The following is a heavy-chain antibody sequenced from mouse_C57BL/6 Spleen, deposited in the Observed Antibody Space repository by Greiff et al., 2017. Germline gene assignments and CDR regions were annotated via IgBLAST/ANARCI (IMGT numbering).Heavy chain of an antibody. Sequence: DVQLVESGGGLVKPGGSLKLSCAASGFTFSDYGMHWVRQAPEQGLEWVAYISSCSSTIYYADTVKGRFTISRDNAKNTLFLQMTSLRSEDTAMYSCARRTTVVATDWDFDDWGTGTTVTVSS. J-gene: IGHJ1*03. D-gene: IGHD1-1*01. CDR3: ARRTTVVATDWDFDD. V-gene: IGHV5-17*01. CDR1: GFTFSDYG. CDR2: ISSCSSTI.